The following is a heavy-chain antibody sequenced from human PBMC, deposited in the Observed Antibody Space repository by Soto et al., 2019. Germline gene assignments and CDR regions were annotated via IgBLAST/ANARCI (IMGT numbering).Heavy chain of an antibody. V-gene: IGHV1-69*06. CDR1: GDTDSNYN. CDR3: ARGHNGDGVVDY. CDR2: IIPMFDAL. J-gene: IGHJ4*02. Sequence: QVQLVQSGAEVKKPGSSVKVSCKASGDTDSNYNINWVRQAPGQGLEWMGGIIPMFDALNHAQKFQDRITITADKSTSTVFMELRNLRSEDTAMYYCARGHNGDGVVDYWGQGTLVTVSS. D-gene: IGHD1-1*01.